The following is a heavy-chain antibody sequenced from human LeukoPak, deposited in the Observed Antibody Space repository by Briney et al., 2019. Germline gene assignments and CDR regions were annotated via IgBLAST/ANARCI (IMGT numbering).Heavy chain of an antibody. D-gene: IGHD5-12*01. CDR2: ISAGGRST. V-gene: IGHV3-23*01. J-gene: IGHJ4*01. Sequence: GGSLRLSCDASGFTFSSYAMSWVRQAPGKGLEWVSGISAGGRSTYYADSVKGRFTISTDNSKNTLDLQMNSLRAEDTAVYYCAKGLLSGYDPPFDYWGHGTLVTVSS. CDR3: AKGLLSGYDPPFDY. CDR1: GFTFSSYA.